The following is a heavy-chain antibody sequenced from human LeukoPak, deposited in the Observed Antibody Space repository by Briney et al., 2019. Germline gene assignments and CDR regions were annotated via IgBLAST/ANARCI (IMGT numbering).Heavy chain of an antibody. D-gene: IGHD6-19*01. CDR2: INPNSGGT. CDR1: GYTFTGYY. V-gene: IGHV1-2*06. CDR3: ARQSGRSYYYYGMDV. Sequence: GASVKVSCKASGYTFTGYYMHWVRQAPGQGLEWMGRINPNSGGTNYAQKFQGRVTMTRDTSISTAYMELSRLRSDDTAVYYCARQSGRSYYYYGMDVWGQGTTVTVSS. J-gene: IGHJ6*02.